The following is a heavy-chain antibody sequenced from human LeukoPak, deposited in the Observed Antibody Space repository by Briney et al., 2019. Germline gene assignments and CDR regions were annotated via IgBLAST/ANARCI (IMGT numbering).Heavy chain of an antibody. CDR3: AKDAPNYGGNDRFDY. Sequence: GGPLRLSCAASGFTFSSYDMHWVRQAPGKGLEWVAFIRYDGSNKYYADSVKGRFTISRDNSKNTLYLQMNSLRAEDTAVYYCAKDAPNYGGNDRFDYWGQGTLVTVSS. CDR1: GFTFSSYD. CDR2: IRYDGSNK. J-gene: IGHJ4*02. D-gene: IGHD4-23*01. V-gene: IGHV3-30*02.